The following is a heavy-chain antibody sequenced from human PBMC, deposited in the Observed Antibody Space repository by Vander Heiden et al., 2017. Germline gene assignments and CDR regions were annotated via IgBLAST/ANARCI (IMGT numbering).Heavy chain of an antibody. Sequence: VQLVQSGAEVKKPGPSVKVSCQASGSTFTGSSSHWVRRAPGHGLEWRGWINPNSGGTNYAQKFQGRVTMTRDTSISTAYMELSRLRSDDTAVYYCARVDRRYCTNGVCSPAYWGQGTLVTVSS. D-gene: IGHD2-8*01. CDR3: ARVDRRYCTNGVCSPAY. CDR2: INPNSGGT. V-gene: IGHV1-2*02. CDR1: GSTFTGSS. J-gene: IGHJ4*02.